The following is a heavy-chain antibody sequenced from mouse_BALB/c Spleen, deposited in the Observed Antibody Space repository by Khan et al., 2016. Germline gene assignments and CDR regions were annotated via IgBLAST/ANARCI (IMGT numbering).Heavy chain of an antibody. CDR1: GYTFTSYY. Sequence: QVRLQQSGAELVKPGASVKLSCKASGYTFTSYYMYWVKQRPGQGLEWIGEINPSNGGPNFNEKFKSQATLTVDKSSSTAYMQLSSLTSEDSAVYYCTRSYAMDYWGQGTSVTVSS. CDR3: TRSYAMDY. V-gene: IGHV1S81*02. CDR2: INPSNGGP. J-gene: IGHJ4*01.